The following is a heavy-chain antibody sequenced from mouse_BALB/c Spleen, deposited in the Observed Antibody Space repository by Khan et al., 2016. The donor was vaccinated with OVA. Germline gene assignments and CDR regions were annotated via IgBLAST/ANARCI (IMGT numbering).Heavy chain of an antibody. J-gene: IGHJ2*01. V-gene: IGHV1S137*01. Sequence: QVQLQQSGPELVRPGVSVKISCKGSGYTFTDYAMYWVKQSHAKSLEWIGLISTYSGNTNYNQKFKGKATMTVDKSSSTAYMELARLTSEDSAIXYGASPAYDGYYDYWGQGTTLTVSS. CDR3: ASPAYDGYYDY. D-gene: IGHD2-3*01. CDR1: GYTFTDYA. CDR2: ISTYSGNT.